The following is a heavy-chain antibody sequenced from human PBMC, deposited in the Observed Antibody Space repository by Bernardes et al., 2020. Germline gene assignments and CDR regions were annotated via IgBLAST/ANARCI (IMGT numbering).Heavy chain of an antibody. CDR2: ISDDGNHK. CDR1: GFIFSNYG. J-gene: IGHJ6*02. CDR3: AKVVKYLPTPRGDYYYGMDV. V-gene: IGHV3-30*18. Sequence: GGSLRLSCAASGFIFSNYGMHWVRQAPGRGLEWVAFISDDGNHKFYADSVKGRFTISRDNSKNTLYLQMSSLRREDTAVYYCAKVVKYLPTPRGDYYYGMDVWGQGTTVTVSS. D-gene: IGHD3-16*02.